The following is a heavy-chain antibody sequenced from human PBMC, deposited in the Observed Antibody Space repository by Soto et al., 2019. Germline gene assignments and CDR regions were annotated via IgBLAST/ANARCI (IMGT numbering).Heavy chain of an antibody. CDR1: GFSLTTRGVG. D-gene: IGHD3-16*01. CDR2: IYWDDAK. Sequence: QITLKESGPTLVKPTQTLTLTCTFSGFSLTTRGVGVGWIRQPPGKALECLALIYWDDAKRYSPPLQSRLSITKDTSKNQVVLTMTNVDHVATATYYCAHIPNYYQYDWFDPWGQGTLVSVSS. V-gene: IGHV2-5*02. J-gene: IGHJ5*02. CDR3: AHIPNYYQYDWFDP.